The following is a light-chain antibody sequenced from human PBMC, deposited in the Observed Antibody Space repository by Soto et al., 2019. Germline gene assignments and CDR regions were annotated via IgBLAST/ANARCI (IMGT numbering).Light chain of an antibody. J-gene: IGLJ2*01. CDR3: SPYAGSNNVV. CDR1: SSDLGGYNF. V-gene: IGLV2-8*01. CDR2: EVN. Sequence: QSALTQPPSASGSPGQSVTISCTGTSSDLGGYNFVSWYQQHPGKAPKLMIYEVNKRPSGVPDRFSGSKSGNTASLTVSGVQAGEEADYYCSPYAGSNNVVFVGGPKLTVL.